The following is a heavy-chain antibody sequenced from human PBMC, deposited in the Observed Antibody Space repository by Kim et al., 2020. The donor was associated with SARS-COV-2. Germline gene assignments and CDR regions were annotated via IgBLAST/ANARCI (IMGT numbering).Heavy chain of an antibody. Sequence: GGSLRLSCAASGFTFSSYGMHWVRQAPGKGLEWVAVISYDGSNKYYADSVKGRFTISRDNSKNTLYLQMNSLRAEDTAVYYCAKATYYDSSGYYWGQGTL. CDR2: ISYDGSNK. CDR3: AKATYYDSSGYY. V-gene: IGHV3-30*18. J-gene: IGHJ4*02. CDR1: GFTFSSYG. D-gene: IGHD3-22*01.